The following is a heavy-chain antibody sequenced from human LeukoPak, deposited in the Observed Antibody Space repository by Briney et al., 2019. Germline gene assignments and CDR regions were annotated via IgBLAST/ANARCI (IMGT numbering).Heavy chain of an antibody. CDR3: ARVGSWELQRVFDS. Sequence: PGGCLRLSCVSSGFTFSSYWMSWVRQVPGKGLEWVANTREGGNENYYADSVEGRFTISRDNAKNSLFLQMDSLRVEDTAVYYCARVGSWELQRVFDSWGQGTLVTVSS. CDR1: GFTFSSYW. D-gene: IGHD1-26*01. CDR2: TREGGNEN. V-gene: IGHV3-7*01. J-gene: IGHJ4*02.